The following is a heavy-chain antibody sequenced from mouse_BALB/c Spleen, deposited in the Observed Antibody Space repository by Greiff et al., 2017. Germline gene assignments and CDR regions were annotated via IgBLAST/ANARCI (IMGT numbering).Heavy chain of an antibody. Sequence: EVQLVESGPELVKPGASVKISCKASGYSFTGYYMHWVKQSHVKSLEWIGRINPYNGATSYNQNFKDKASLTVDKSSSTAYMELHSLTSEDSAVYYCAGEVRRDYYAMDYWGQGTSVTVSS. CDR2: INPYNGAT. V-gene: IGHV1-31*01. J-gene: IGHJ4*01. CDR1: GYSFTGYY. D-gene: IGHD2-14*01. CDR3: AGEVRRDYYAMDY.